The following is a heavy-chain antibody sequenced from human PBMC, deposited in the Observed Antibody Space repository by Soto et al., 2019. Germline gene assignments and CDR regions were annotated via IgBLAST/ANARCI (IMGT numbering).Heavy chain of an antibody. Sequence: LSLTCTVSGGSISSSSYYWGWIRQPPGKGLEWIGSIYYSGSTYYNPSLKSRVTISVDTSKNQFSLKLSSVTAADTAVYYCARGGGYYDFWSGYFRYYYGMDVWGQGTTVTVSS. D-gene: IGHD3-3*01. CDR2: IYYSGST. V-gene: IGHV4-39*01. CDR3: ARGGGYYDFWSGYFRYYYGMDV. CDR1: GGSISSSSYY. J-gene: IGHJ6*02.